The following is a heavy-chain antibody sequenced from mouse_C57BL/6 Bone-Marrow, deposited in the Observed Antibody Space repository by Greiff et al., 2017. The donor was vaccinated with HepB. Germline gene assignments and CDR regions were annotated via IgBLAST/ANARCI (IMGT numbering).Heavy chain of an antibody. Sequence: QVQLQQSGAELVRPGASVTLSCKASGYTFTDYEMHWVKQTPVHGLEWIGAIDPENGGTAYNQKFKGKAILTADKSSSTAYMELRSLTSEDSAVYYCTRERDSSGYGALDDWGKGTSVTVSS. J-gene: IGHJ4*01. CDR3: TRERDSSGYGALDD. D-gene: IGHD3-2*02. CDR2: IDPENGGT. CDR1: GYTFTDYE. V-gene: IGHV1-15*01.